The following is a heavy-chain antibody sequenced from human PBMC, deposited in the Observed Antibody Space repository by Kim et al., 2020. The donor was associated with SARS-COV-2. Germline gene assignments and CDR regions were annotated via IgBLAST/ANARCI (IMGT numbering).Heavy chain of an antibody. CDR2: IGSSGRTI. CDR3: TRHGEYYHESSGYSSP. CDR1: GFTFSIYG. D-gene: IGHD3-22*01. V-gene: IGHV3-48*03. Sequence: GGSLRLSCAASGFTFSIYGMNWVRQAPGKGLEWVSYIGSSGRTIFYADSVKGRFTISRDNTKNSLYLQMNSLRAEDAAVYYCTRHGEYYHESSGYSSPWGQGTLVTVSS. J-gene: IGHJ5*02.